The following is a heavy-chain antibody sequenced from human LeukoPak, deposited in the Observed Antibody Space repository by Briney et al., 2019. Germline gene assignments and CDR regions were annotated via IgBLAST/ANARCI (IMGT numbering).Heavy chain of an antibody. CDR1: GFTFSSNY. CDR2: IYSGGST. J-gene: IGHJ4*02. D-gene: IGHD5-12*01. V-gene: IGHV3-66*01. Sequence: GGSLRLSCAASGFTFSSNYMSWVRQAPGKGLEWVSVIYSGGSTYYADSVKGRFTISRDNSKNTLYLQMNSLRAEDTAVYYCASVSGYDFLFDYWGQGTLVTVSS. CDR3: ASVSGYDFLFDY.